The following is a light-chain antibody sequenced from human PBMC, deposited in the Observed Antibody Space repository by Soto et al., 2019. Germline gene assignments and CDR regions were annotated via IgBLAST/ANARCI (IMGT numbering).Light chain of an antibody. CDR1: QSISSY. CDR3: QQSYSTHFT. CDR2: AAS. Sequence: DIQMTQSPSSLSASVGDRVTITCRASQSISSYLNWYQQKPGKAPKLLIYAASSLQSGVPSRFSGSGSGTDFTLTNSSLQPEDFATYYCQQSYSTHFTFGHGTKVDIK. J-gene: IGKJ3*01. V-gene: IGKV1-39*01.